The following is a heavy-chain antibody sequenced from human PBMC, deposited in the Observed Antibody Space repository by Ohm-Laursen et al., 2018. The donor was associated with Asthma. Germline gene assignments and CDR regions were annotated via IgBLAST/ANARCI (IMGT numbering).Heavy chain of an antibody. V-gene: IGHV3-11*06. CDR1: GFTFSDYY. J-gene: IGHJ2*01. CDR3: ARSGASGWYLWYFDL. CDR2: ISSSSSYT. D-gene: IGHD6-19*01. Sequence: SLRLSCAASGFTFSDYYMSWIRQAPGKGLEWVSYISSSSSYTNYADSVKGRFTISRDNAKNSLYLQMNSLRAEDTAVYCCARSGASGWYLWYFDLWGRGTLVTVSS.